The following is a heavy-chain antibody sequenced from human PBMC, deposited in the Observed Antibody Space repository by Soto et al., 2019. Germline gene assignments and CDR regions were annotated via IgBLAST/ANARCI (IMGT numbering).Heavy chain of an antibody. D-gene: IGHD6-13*01. V-gene: IGHV3-48*03. J-gene: IGHJ4*02. CDR1: GFIFSNYE. CDR2: ISGSGGSI. Sequence: EVQLVESGGGLVPPGGSLRLSCAASGFIFSNYEMNWVRQAPGKGLEWLSYISGSGGSIYYADSVKGRFIVSRDNAENSLYLQMNSLRAEDTAVYYCVRAGWVEAAGIHFDVWGQGTLVTVSS. CDR3: VRAGWVEAAGIHFDV.